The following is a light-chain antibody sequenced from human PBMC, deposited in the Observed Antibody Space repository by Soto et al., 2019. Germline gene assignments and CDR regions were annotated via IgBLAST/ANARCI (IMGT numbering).Light chain of an antibody. CDR2: GAS. CDR1: QIVSNSD. Sequence: VLTMSPGTVSLTAGESATLSCRASQIVSNSDLAWYQQKPGQPPRLLISGASSRAAGIPARFSGSGSGTEFTLTISILQSENVAVYCSQQYNYRPTTFGQGTKVDIK. J-gene: IGKJ1*01. V-gene: IGKV3D-15*03. CDR3: QQYNYRPTT.